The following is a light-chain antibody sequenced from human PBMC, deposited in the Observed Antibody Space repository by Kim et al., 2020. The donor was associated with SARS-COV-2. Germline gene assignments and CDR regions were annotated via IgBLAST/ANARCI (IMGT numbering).Light chain of an antibody. CDR2: GAS. Sequence: DIQMTQSPSSLSASVGVRVTITCRASQSIKNYLNWYQQKPGKAPKLLIYGASNLQSGVPSRFSGGGSGTEFTLTISSLQPEDSATYYCQQTYSTFGQGTKLEI. J-gene: IGKJ2*01. CDR3: QQTYST. CDR1: QSIKNY. V-gene: IGKV1-39*01.